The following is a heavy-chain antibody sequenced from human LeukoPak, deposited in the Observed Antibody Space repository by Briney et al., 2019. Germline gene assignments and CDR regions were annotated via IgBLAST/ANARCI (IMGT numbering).Heavy chain of an antibody. Sequence: GGSLRLSCAASVFTLSSYCMHWVRQARGKGQEWVAVIWYDGSNKYYADSVKGRFTISRDNSKNTLYLQINSLRAEDTAVYYCARDLERYLIDYWGQGTLVTVSS. CDR1: VFTLSSYC. V-gene: IGHV3-33*01. CDR2: IWYDGSNK. CDR3: ARDLERYLIDY. D-gene: IGHD1-26*01. J-gene: IGHJ4*02.